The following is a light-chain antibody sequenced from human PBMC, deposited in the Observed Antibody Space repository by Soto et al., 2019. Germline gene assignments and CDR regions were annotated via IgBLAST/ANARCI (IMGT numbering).Light chain of an antibody. J-gene: IGKJ1*01. CDR3: HEYNTWPWA. V-gene: IGKV3-15*01. Sequence: ETVLTQSPATLSVSPWETATLSCTTSQGLNRNLAWYQQKLGQAPRVLIYGASTRAAGIPARFSGSGSGTEFILTISSLQSEDFAVYYCHEYNTWPWAFGQGTKVDIK. CDR1: QGLNRN. CDR2: GAS.